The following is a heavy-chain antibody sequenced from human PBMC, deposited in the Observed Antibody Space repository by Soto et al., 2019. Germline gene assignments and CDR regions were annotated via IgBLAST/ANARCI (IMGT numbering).Heavy chain of an antibody. V-gene: IGHV1-3*01. CDR2: VNGGNGNT. J-gene: IGHJ4*02. D-gene: IGHD1-26*01. CDR3: ARDDSGFSGSHYIDYFNY. CDR1: GNTDPNNA. Sequence: GASVKVSCTACGNTDPNNAIHWVRQAPRQRLEWMGWVNGGNGNTYYSERFQGRVTFTKDTSAGTVYMQLSSLTSEDTAVYYCARDDSGFSGSHYIDYFNYWGQGALVTVSS.